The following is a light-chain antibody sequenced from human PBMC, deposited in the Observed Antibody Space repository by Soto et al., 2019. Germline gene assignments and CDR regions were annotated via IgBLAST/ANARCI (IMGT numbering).Light chain of an antibody. CDR1: QSVNSS. J-gene: IGKJ3*01. Sequence: EIVLTQSPDTLSLSPGERATLSCRASQSVNSSLAWYQQKPGQAPRLLIYDASNTATGIPATFSGSGSGTDFTLTISSLEPEDFAVYYCQQRSNWPPEVTFGPGTKVDIK. CDR3: QQRSNWPPEVT. CDR2: DAS. V-gene: IGKV3-11*01.